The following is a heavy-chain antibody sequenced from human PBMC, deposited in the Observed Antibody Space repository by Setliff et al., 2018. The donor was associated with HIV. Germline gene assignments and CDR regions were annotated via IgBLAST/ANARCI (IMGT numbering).Heavy chain of an antibody. CDR3: ARAEMATITGSFDY. V-gene: IGHV4-30-4*08. CDR2: IYYSGST. Sequence: SETLSLTCSVSGGSISSGDYYWSWIRQPPGKGLEWIGYIYYSGSTYYNPSLKSRVTISVDTSKNQFSLKLSSVTAADTAVYYCARAEMATITGSFDYWGQGTLVTVSS. CDR1: GGSISSGDYY. D-gene: IGHD5-12*01. J-gene: IGHJ4*02.